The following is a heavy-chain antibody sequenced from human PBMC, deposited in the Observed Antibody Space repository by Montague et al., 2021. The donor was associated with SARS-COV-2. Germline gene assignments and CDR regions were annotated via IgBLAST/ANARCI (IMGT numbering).Heavy chain of an antibody. D-gene: IGHD2-2*01. CDR2: IYTSGST. J-gene: IGHJ3*02. V-gene: IGHV4-4*07. Sequence: SETRSLTCTVSGGSISSYYWSWIRQPAGKGLEWIGRIYTSGSTNYNPSLKSRVTMSVDTSKNQFSLKLSSVTAADTAVYYCARDPAYCSSTSCYDDAFDIWGQGTMVTVSS. CDR1: GGSISSYY. CDR3: ARDPAYCSSTSCYDDAFDI.